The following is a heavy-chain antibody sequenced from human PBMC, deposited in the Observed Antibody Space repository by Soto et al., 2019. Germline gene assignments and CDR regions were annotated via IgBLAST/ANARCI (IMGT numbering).Heavy chain of an antibody. V-gene: IGHV4-31*03. D-gene: IGHD3-3*01. CDR1: GGSISSGGYY. Sequence: NPSETLSLTCTVSGGSISSGGYYWSWIRQHPGKGLEWIGYIYYSGSTYYNPSLKSRVTISVDTSKNQFSLKLSSVTAADTAVYYCARGKGFTIFGVVITDAFDIWGQGTMVTVSS. J-gene: IGHJ3*02. CDR2: IYYSGST. CDR3: ARGKGFTIFGVVITDAFDI.